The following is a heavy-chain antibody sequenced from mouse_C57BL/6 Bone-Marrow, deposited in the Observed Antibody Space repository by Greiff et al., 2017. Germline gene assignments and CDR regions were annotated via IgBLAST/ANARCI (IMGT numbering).Heavy chain of an antibody. CDR1: GYAFSTYW. J-gene: IGHJ2*01. V-gene: IGHV1-80*01. D-gene: IGHD3-3*01. Sequence: VQLQQSGAELVKPGASVKISCKVSGYAFSTYWMHWVKQRPGKGLEWIGQIYPGGGDTNYNGKFKGKATLTADKSSSTAYMQLSSLTSEDSAVYFCARGWDYFDYWGQGTTLTVSS. CDR3: ARGWDYFDY. CDR2: IYPGGGDT.